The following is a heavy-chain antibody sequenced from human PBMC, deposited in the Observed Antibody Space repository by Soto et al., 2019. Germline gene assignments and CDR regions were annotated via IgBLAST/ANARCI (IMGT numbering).Heavy chain of an antibody. CDR1: GGSFSGYY. Sequence: QVQLQQWGAGLLKPSETLSLTCGVSGGSFSGYYWNWIRQPPGKGLEWIGEINHSGRTHYSPSLARRVTISLDTARNQFSLRLNSATAAHTAVYYCARAAYSSGWDAPGFDYWGQGTLVTVSS. J-gene: IGHJ4*02. D-gene: IGHD6-19*01. CDR2: INHSGRT. CDR3: ARAAYSSGWDAPGFDY. V-gene: IGHV4-34*01.